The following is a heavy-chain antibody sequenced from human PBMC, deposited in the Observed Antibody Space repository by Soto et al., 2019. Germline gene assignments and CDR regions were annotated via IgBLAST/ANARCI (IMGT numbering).Heavy chain of an antibody. CDR2: ISAYKTNI. Sequence: ASGKVSCKASGYTFPNYGITWVRQAPGQGLEWMGWISAYKTNIKYAQKFQGRVTLTTDTSTSTAYMELRSLRSDDTAIYYCVRDLDGSGAYYTDFWGQGTLVPVSP. CDR3: VRDLDGSGAYYTDF. V-gene: IGHV1-18*01. CDR1: GYTFPNYG. D-gene: IGHD3-10*01. J-gene: IGHJ4*02.